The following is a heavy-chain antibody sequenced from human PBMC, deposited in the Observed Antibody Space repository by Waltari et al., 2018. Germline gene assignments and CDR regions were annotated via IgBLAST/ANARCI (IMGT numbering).Heavy chain of an antibody. J-gene: IGHJ6*02. Sequence: EVQVVESGGGLVQPGGSLRLSCAASGFTLSHHFMDWVRRAPGKGLEWVGRTKDKTNSYAASVKGRFTISGDDSKNSMYLQLNSLKTEDTAVYYCLGWLYGMNVWGQGTTVTVSS. V-gene: IGHV3-72*01. CDR3: LGWLYGMNV. D-gene: IGHD2-21*01. CDR1: GFTLSHHF. CDR2: TKDKTNS.